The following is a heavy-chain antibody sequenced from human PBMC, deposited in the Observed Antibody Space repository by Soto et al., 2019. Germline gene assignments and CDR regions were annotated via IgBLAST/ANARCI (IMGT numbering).Heavy chain of an antibody. V-gene: IGHV4-4*07. Sequence: SETLSLTCTVSGGSISGFYWNWFRQPAGKGLEWIGRIHTGGTTNYKPSLRSRVTMSVDTSKNQFSLKLTSVTAADTAVYYCARISGGPTRWGQGTQVTVSS. J-gene: IGHJ4*02. CDR3: ARISGGPTR. CDR1: GGSISGFY. CDR2: IHTGGTT.